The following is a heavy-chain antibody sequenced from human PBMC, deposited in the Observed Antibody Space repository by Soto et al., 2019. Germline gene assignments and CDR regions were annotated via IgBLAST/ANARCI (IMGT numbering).Heavy chain of an antibody. D-gene: IGHD1-26*01. J-gene: IGHJ6*02. V-gene: IGHV1-46*01. Sequence: ASVKVSCKASGYTFTSYGISWVRQAPGQGLEWMGVINPGYPAGRSTTYAQKFQGRVTMTTDTSTSTVYMELSRLRSDDTAVYYCAREAIVAGATTGMDVWGQGTTVTVSS. CDR2: INPGYPAGRST. CDR1: GYTFTSYG. CDR3: AREAIVAGATTGMDV.